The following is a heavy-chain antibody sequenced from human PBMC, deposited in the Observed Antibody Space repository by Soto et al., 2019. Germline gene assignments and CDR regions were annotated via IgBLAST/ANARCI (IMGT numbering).Heavy chain of an antibody. CDR2: IKSKTDGGTA. J-gene: IGHJ4*02. D-gene: IGHD5-12*01. V-gene: IGHV3-15*01. CDR3: AKISSPTYIVATILGHFDY. CDR1: GFNLSHPW. Sequence: SGGSLRLSCVASGFNLSHPWMTWVRQAAGKGLEWVGRIKSKTDGGTADYAAPVKGRATISRDDSKNTVYLQMNSLRAEDTAVYCCAKISSPTYIVATILGHFDYWGQGTLVTVSS.